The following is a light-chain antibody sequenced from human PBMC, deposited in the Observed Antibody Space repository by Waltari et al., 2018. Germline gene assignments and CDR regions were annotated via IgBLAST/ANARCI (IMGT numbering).Light chain of an antibody. CDR2: VNSDGSH. J-gene: IGLJ3*02. CDR3: QTGGHGTWV. Sequence: QLVLTQSPSASASLGASVKLTCTLSSGHSSNIIAWHQQQPEKGPRYLMKVNSDGSHSKGDGMPDRFSGSSCGAERYLTISSLQSEDEADYYCQTGGHGTWVFGGGTKLTVL. CDR1: SGHSSNI. V-gene: IGLV4-69*01.